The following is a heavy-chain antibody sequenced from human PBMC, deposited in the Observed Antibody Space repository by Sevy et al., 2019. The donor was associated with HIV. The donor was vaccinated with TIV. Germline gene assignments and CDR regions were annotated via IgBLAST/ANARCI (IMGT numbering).Heavy chain of an antibody. CDR2: IRSKAYGGTT. CDR3: TRDTTYYDFWSGYFSS. J-gene: IGHJ4*02. CDR1: GFTFGDYA. D-gene: IGHD3-3*01. Sequence: GGSLRLSCTASGFTFGDYAMSWVRQAPGKGLEWVGFIRSKAYGGTTEYAASVKGRFTSSRDDSKSIAYLQMNSLKTEDTAVYYCTRDTTYYDFWSGYFSSWGQGTLVTVSS. V-gene: IGHV3-49*04.